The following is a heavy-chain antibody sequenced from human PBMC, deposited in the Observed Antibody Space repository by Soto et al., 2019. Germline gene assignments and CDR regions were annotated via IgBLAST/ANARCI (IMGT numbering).Heavy chain of an antibody. J-gene: IGHJ5*02. CDR3: ARVTMVRGAGWFDP. CDR2: IYHSGST. CDR1: GGSISSGGYS. Sequence: PSETLSLTCAVSGGSISSGGYSWSWIRQPPGKGLEWIGYIYHSGSTYYNPSLKSRVTISVDRSKNQFSLKLSSVTAADTAVYYCARVTMVRGAGWFDPWGQGTLVTVS. D-gene: IGHD3-10*01. V-gene: IGHV4-30-2*01.